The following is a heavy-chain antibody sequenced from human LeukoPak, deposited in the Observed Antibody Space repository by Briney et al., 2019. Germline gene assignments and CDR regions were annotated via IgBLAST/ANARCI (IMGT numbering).Heavy chain of an antibody. Sequence: GESLKISCKGSGYSFTSYWIGWVRQLPGKGLEWMGIIYPGDSDTRYSPSCQGQVTISADKSISTAYLQWSSLKAPDTAMYYCARQTRDPITIFGVVPSYYYYYLDVWGKGTTVTVSS. CDR1: GYSFTSYW. D-gene: IGHD3-3*01. CDR3: ARQTRDPITIFGVVPSYYYYYLDV. J-gene: IGHJ6*03. CDR2: IYPGDSDT. V-gene: IGHV5-51*01.